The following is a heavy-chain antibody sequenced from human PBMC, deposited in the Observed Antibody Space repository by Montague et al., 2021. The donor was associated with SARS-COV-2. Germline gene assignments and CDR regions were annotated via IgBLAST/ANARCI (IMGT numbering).Heavy chain of an antibody. Sequence: TLSLTCTVSGGSISSASFYWTWIRQSAGKGLEWIGRIQASGITNYNPSLKSRVAMSVDTSKNRFSLSLNSVTAADTATYFCARVPNWNYVPDYWGQGTLVTVSS. D-gene: IGHD1-7*01. V-gene: IGHV4-61*02. J-gene: IGHJ4*02. CDR2: IQASGIT. CDR1: GGSISSASFY. CDR3: ARVPNWNYVPDY.